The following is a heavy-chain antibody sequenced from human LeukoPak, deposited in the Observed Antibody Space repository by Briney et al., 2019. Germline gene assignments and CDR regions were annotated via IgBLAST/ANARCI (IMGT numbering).Heavy chain of an antibody. V-gene: IGHV1-3*01. J-gene: IGHJ4*02. CDR1: GYTFTSYA. D-gene: IGHD6-19*01. Sequence: ASVKVSCKASGYTFTSYAMNCVRQAPGQRLEWMGWINAGNGNTKYSQKFQGRVTITRHTSASTAYMELSSLRSEDTAVYYCARGSIAVAASPVDYWGQGTLVTVSS. CDR2: INAGNGNT. CDR3: ARGSIAVAASPVDY.